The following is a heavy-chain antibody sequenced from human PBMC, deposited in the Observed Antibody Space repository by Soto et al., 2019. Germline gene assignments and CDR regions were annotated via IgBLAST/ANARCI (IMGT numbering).Heavy chain of an antibody. D-gene: IGHD2-15*01. V-gene: IGHV4-34*01. CDR1: GGSFSGYY. CDR2: INHSGST. J-gene: IGHJ6*04. CDR3: ERGRNCKYLWAYYYGMDV. Sequence: PSETLSLTCAVYGGSFSGYYWSWIRQPPGKGLEWIGEINHSGSTNYNPSLKSRVTVSVDTSKNQFSLKLSSVTAADTAVYYCERGRNCKYLWAYYYGMDVWGKCPTGTVS.